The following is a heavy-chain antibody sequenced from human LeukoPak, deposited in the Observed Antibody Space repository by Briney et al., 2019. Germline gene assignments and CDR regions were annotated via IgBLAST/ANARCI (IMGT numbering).Heavy chain of an antibody. CDR3: ARHTDSSGSNFDY. CDR1: GGSIRSYY. V-gene: IGHV4-59*01. CDR2: IHYSGST. J-gene: IGHJ4*02. Sequence: KPSETLSLTCTVSGGSIRSYYWSWIRQPPGKGLEWIGYIHYSGSTNYNPSLKSRVTKSVDTSRNQLSLKLSSVTAADTAVYYCARHTDSSGSNFDYWGQGTLVTVSS. D-gene: IGHD3-22*01.